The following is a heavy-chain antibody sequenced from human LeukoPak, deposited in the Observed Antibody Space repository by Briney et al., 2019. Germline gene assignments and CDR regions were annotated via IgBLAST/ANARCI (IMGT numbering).Heavy chain of an antibody. CDR1: GFTFSGYS. V-gene: IGHV3-23*01. CDR2: ISGSGAGT. J-gene: IGHJ6*02. Sequence: GGSLRLSCAASGFTFSGYSMNWVRQAPGKGLEWVSGISGSGAGTYYADSVKGRFTISRDNSKSTLYLQMNSLRAEDTAVYYCARDKSYVMDVWGQGTTVTVSS. CDR3: ARDKSYVMDV.